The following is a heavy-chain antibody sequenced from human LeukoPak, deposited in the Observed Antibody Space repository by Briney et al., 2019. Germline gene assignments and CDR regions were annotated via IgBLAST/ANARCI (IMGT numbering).Heavy chain of an antibody. CDR2: ISSGSTI. CDR1: GFTFSSYE. CDR3: ARYATVAAHRDFDY. V-gene: IGHV3-48*03. D-gene: IGHD6-19*01. J-gene: IGHJ4*02. Sequence: PGGSLRLSCSASGFTFSSYEMNWVRQAPGKGLEWVSYISSGSTIYYADSVKGRFTISRDNAKNSLYLQMNSLRAEDTALYYCARYATVAAHRDFDYWGQGTLVTVSS.